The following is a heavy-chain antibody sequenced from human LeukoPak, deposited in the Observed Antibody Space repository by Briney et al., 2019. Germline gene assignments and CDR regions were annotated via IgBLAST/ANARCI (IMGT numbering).Heavy chain of an antibody. CDR2: ISGSGGST. Sequence: GGSLRLSCAASGFTFSSYAMSWVRQAPGRGLEWVSAISGSGGSTYYADSVKGRFTISRDNSKNTLYLQMNSLRAEDTAVYYCAKVYCSGASCFQYFEYWGQGTLVTVSS. CDR3: AKVYCSGASCFQYFEY. V-gene: IGHV3-23*01. D-gene: IGHD2-15*01. CDR1: GFTFSSYA. J-gene: IGHJ4*02.